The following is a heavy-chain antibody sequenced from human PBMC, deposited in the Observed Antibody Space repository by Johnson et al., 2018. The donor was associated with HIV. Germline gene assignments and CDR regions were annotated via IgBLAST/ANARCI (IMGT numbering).Heavy chain of an antibody. D-gene: IGHD4-17*01. J-gene: IGHJ3*02. V-gene: IGHV3-30*18. Sequence: QMQLVESGGGVVQPGRSLRLSCAASGFTFSSYGMHWVRQAPGKGLEWVAVISYDGSNKYYADSVKGRFTISRDNSKNTLYLQMNSLRAEDTAVYYCAKEYYSPYGDYDGDAFDIWGQGTMVIVSS. CDR3: AKEYYSPYGDYDGDAFDI. CDR2: ISYDGSNK. CDR1: GFTFSSYG.